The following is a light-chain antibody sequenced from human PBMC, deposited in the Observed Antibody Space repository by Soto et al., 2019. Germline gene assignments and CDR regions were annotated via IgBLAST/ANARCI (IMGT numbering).Light chain of an antibody. CDR3: QQCYSLPLT. V-gene: IGKV1-39*01. J-gene: IGKJ4*02. Sequence: EIQMTQSLSSVSLSVRDRVTITCSASQSISNFLKWYQQKPGQAPKLLISSASNVQSGVPSRFSGRGSGTEFTLTISGLQPEDFAAYCCQQCYSLPLTFGEGTKVDIK. CDR2: SAS. CDR1: QSISNF.